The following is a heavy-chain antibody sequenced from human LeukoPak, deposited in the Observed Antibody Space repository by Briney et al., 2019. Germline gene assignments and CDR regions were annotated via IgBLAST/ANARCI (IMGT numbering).Heavy chain of an antibody. J-gene: IGHJ5*02. CDR3: ARVVAAAGNNWFDP. D-gene: IGHD6-13*01. CDR2: IHDSGST. CDR1: GYSISSGYY. V-gene: IGHV4-38-2*02. Sequence: SETLSLTCTVSGYSISSGYYWGWIRQPPGKGREWIPYIHDSGSTYNNPSLKTRLSISIDTSKNQFSLKLNSVTAADTAVYYCARVVAAAGNNWFDPWGQGTLVTVSS.